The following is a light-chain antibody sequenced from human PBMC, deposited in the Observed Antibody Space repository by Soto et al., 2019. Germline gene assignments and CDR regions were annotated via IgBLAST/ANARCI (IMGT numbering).Light chain of an antibody. CDR2: TVS. V-gene: IGKV1-39*01. CDR1: QSVSNY. CDR3: QQSYSSPQT. Sequence: DIQMTQSPSSLSASVGDRVTITCRASQSVSNYLNWYQQKPGKPPRLLIYTVSSLQNGVSSRFIGSGSGTDCTRSINSLQPQDFETDFCQQSYSSPQTFGQGTKVDIK. J-gene: IGKJ1*01.